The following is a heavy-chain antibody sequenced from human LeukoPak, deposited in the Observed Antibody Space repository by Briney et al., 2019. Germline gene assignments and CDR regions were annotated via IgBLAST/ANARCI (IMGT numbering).Heavy chain of an antibody. CDR2: IYTSGST. J-gene: IGHJ5*02. D-gene: IGHD3-3*01. CDR1: GGSISSGSYY. Sequence: PSETLSLTCTVSGGSISSGSYYWSWIRQPAGKGLEWIGRIYTSGSTNYNPSLKSRVTISVDTSKNQFSLKLSSVTAADTAVYYCARGDYLTYYDFWSGPHWFDPWGQGTLDTVSS. CDR3: ARGDYLTYYDFWSGPHWFDP. V-gene: IGHV4-61*02.